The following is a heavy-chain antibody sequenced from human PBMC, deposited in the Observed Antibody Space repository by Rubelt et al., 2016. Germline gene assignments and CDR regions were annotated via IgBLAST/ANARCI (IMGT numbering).Heavy chain of an antibody. CDR2: TRNKANGYTT. CDR3: ARVIANFGVITHAFDS. J-gene: IGHJ4*02. CDR1: GFTFSDHY. Sequence: EVQLVESGGGLVQPGESLRLSCVASGFTFSDHYMDWVRQAPGKGLEWVGRTRNKANGYTTEYAASVRGRFTISRDDSKNSLYLQMNSLKNEDTAVYYCARVIANFGVITHAFDSWGQGTLVAVSS. V-gene: IGHV3-72*01. D-gene: IGHD3-3*01.